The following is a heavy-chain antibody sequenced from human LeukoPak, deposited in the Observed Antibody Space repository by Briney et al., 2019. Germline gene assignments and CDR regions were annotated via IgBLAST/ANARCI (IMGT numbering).Heavy chain of an antibody. CDR1: GFSFSSFW. V-gene: IGHV3-21*01. Sequence: GGSLRLSCGASGFSFSSFWMTWVRQPPGKGLEWVSSISSSSSDIYYADSVKGRFTISRDNAKNSLYLQMNSLRAEDRAVYYCARAMVATNWYFDYWGQGTLVTVSS. J-gene: IGHJ4*02. CDR2: ISSSSSDI. D-gene: IGHD5-12*01. CDR3: ARAMVATNWYFDY.